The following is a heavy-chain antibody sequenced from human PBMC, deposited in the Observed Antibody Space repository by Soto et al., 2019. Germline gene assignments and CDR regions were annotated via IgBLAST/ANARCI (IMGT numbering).Heavy chain of an antibody. J-gene: IGHJ5*02. CDR2: ISYDGSNK. CDR1: GFTFSSYG. D-gene: IGHD3-10*01. Sequence: GGSLRLSGAASGFTFSSYGMHWVRQAPGKGLEWVAVISYDGSNKYYADSVKGRFTISRDNSKNTLFLQMNSLRAEDTAVYFCAKSPSVVLVPSSLGGNNWFDPWGQGTPVTVSS. V-gene: IGHV3-30*18. CDR3: AKSPSVVLVPSSLGGNNWFDP.